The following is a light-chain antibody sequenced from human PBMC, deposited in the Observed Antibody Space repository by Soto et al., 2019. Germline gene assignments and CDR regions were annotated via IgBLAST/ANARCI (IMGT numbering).Light chain of an antibody. CDR1: ISNIGRST. Sequence: QSVLTQSPSASGTPGQRVTISCSGGISNIGRSTVNWYQQFPGTAPKVLIYKNDQRPSGVPDRFSASKSGTSASLAISGLQSEDEADYYCAVWDDSLSGPVFGGGTKLTVL. CDR3: AVWDDSLSGPV. CDR2: KND. V-gene: IGLV1-44*01. J-gene: IGLJ3*02.